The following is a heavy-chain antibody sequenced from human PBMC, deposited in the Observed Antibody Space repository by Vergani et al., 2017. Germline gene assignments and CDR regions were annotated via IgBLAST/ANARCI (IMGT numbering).Heavy chain of an antibody. CDR2: IANDGGDK. CDR1: GLTFSRYG. Sequence: QVQLVESGGGVVQPGRSLRLSCAASGLTFSRYGMHWVRQAPGKGMEWVTVIANDGGDKKYADSVKGRFTVSRDNSKDTLYLQMNSLRVEDTAIYYCAKARDPNCKGGNCYSYYYGLDLWGQGTTVTVSS. D-gene: IGHD2-21*01. CDR3: AKARDPNCKGGNCYSYYYGLDL. V-gene: IGHV3-30*18. J-gene: IGHJ6*02.